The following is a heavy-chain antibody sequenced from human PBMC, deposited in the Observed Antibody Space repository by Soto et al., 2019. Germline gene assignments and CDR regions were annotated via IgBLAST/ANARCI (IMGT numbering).Heavy chain of an antibody. CDR3: ARAKGDSYYDSSGYWVY. CDR1: RGTFSSYA. CDR2: IIPIFGTA. J-gene: IGHJ4*02. V-gene: IGHV1-69*01. D-gene: IGHD3-22*01. Sequence: QVQLVQSGAEVKKPGSSVKVSCKASRGTFSSYAISWVRQAPGQGLEWMGGIIPIFGTANYAQKFQGRVTITADESTSTAYMELRSLRSEDTAVYDCARAKGDSYYDSSGYWVYWGQGTLVTVSS.